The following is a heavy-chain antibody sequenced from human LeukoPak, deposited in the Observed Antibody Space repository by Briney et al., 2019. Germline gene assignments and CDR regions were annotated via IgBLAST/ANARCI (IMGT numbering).Heavy chain of an antibody. CDR2: IDPSDSYT. CDR1: GYSFTSYW. Sequence: GESLKISCKTSGYSFTSYWITWVRQMPGKGLEWMGTIDPSDSYTNYSPSFQGHVTISADKSISTAYLQWSSLKASDTAMYFCARHGYCSGGICHLATFDYWGQGALVTVSS. V-gene: IGHV5-10-1*01. J-gene: IGHJ4*02. D-gene: IGHD2-15*01. CDR3: ARHGYCSGGICHLATFDY.